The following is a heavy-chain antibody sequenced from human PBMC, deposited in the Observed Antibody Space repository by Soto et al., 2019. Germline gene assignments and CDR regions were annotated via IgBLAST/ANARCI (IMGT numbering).Heavy chain of an antibody. CDR3: AGHPYGDYSPYFDY. D-gene: IGHD4-17*01. J-gene: IGHJ4*02. CDR1: GGSISSSSYY. Sequence: SETLSLTCTVSGGSISSSSYYWGWIRQPPGKGLEWIGSIYYSGSTYYNPSLKSRVAISVDTSKNQFSLKLSSVTAADTAVYYCAGHPYGDYSPYFDYWGQGTLVTVSS. CDR2: IYYSGST. V-gene: IGHV4-39*01.